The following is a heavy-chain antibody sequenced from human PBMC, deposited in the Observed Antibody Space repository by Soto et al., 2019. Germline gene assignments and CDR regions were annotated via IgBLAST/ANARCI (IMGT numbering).Heavy chain of an antibody. CDR1: GGSISSYY. V-gene: IGHV4-59*08. CDR3: ARTSKGTTFDY. Sequence: PSETLSLTCTVSGGSISSYYWSWIRQPPGKGLEWIGYIYYSGSTNYNPSLKSRVTISVDTSKNQFSLKLSSVTAADTAVYYCARTSKGTTFDYWGQGTLVPVSS. J-gene: IGHJ4*02. D-gene: IGHD1-1*01. CDR2: IYYSGST.